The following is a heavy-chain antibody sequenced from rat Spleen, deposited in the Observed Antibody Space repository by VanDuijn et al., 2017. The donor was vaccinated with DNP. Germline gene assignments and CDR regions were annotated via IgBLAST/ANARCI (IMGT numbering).Heavy chain of an antibody. CDR1: EFTFSDYN. J-gene: IGHJ2*01. CDR2: ISYDGSST. D-gene: IGHD1-4*01. Sequence: EVQLVESGGGLVQPGRSLKLSCAASEFTFSDYNMAWIRQAPKKGLEWVATISYDGSSTYYPDSVKGRFTISRDNSENTVYLQMNSLRSEDTATYYCTRGSSLPVYLDYWGQGFLVTVSS. CDR3: TRGSSLPVYLDY. V-gene: IGHV5S10*01.